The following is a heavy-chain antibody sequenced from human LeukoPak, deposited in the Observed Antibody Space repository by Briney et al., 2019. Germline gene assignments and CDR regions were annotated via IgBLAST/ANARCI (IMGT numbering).Heavy chain of an antibody. CDR1: GGTFSSYA. V-gene: IGHV1-69*04. Sequence: ASVKVSCKASGGTFSSYAISWVRQAPGQGLEWMGRIIPILGIANYAQKFQGRVTITADKSTSTAYMELSSLRSEDTAVYYCARDESSGSYLFDPWGQGTLVTVSS. J-gene: IGHJ5*02. CDR2: IIPILGIA. D-gene: IGHD3-10*01. CDR3: ARDESSGSYLFDP.